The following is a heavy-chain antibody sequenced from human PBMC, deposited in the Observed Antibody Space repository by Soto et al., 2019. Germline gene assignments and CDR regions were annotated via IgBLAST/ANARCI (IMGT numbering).Heavy chain of an antibody. V-gene: IGHV1-69*06. Sequence: SVKVSCKASGGTFSSYAISWVRQAPGQGLEWMGGIIPIFGTANYAQKFQGRVTITADKSTSTAYMELSSLRSEDTAVYYCLHYDSWSGYSQTGYYYGMDVWGQGT. CDR3: LHYDSWSGYSQTGYYYGMDV. CDR2: IIPIFGTA. CDR1: GGTFSSYA. J-gene: IGHJ6*02. D-gene: IGHD3-3*01.